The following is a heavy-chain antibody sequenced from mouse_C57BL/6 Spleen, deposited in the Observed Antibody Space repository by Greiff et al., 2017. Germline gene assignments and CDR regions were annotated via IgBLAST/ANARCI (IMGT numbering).Heavy chain of an antibody. Sequence: VQLQQSGAELVRPGASVTLSCKASGYTFTDYEMHWVKQTPVHGLEWIGAIDPETGGTAYNQKFKGKAILTADKSSSTAYMELRSLTSEDSAVYYCTGGYYGPFAYWGQGTLVTVSA. J-gene: IGHJ3*01. CDR1: GYTFTDYE. CDR3: TGGYYGPFAY. V-gene: IGHV1-15*01. D-gene: IGHD1-1*01. CDR2: IDPETGGT.